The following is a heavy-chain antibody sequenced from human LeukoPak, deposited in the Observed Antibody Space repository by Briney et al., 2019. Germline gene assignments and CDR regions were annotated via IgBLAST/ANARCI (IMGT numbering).Heavy chain of an antibody. CDR3: ARGSKSSGWYFAFDI. CDR1: GFTFSSYS. J-gene: IGHJ3*02. Sequence: GGSLRLSCAASGFTFSSYSMNWVRQAPGKGLEWVSSISSSSSYIYYADPVKGRFTISRDNAKNSLYLQMNSLRAEDTAVYYCARGSKSSGWYFAFDIWGQGTMVTVSS. D-gene: IGHD6-19*01. V-gene: IGHV3-21*01. CDR2: ISSSSSYI.